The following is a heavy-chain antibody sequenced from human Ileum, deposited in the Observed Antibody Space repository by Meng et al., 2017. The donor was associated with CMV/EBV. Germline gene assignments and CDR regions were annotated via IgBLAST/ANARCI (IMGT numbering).Heavy chain of an antibody. V-gene: IGHV1-2*02. D-gene: IGHD2-2*01. CDR1: GYTFTGYY. J-gene: IGHJ4*02. CDR2: INPNSGGT. Sequence: ASVKVSCKASGYTFTGYYMHWVRQAPGQGLEWMGWINPNSGGTNYAQKFQGRVTMTRDTSISTAYMELSRLRSDDTAVYYCARGLGLYCSSISCSSYYFDYWGQGTLVTVSS. CDR3: ARGLGLYCSSISCSSYYFDY.